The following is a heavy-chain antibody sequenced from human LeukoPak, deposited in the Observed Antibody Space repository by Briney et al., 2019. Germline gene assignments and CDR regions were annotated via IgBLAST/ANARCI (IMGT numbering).Heavy chain of an antibody. CDR3: AKIYCSGGSCSDY. CDR1: GFTFGSYA. V-gene: IGHV3-23*01. J-gene: IGHJ4*02. CDR2: ISGSGGST. Sequence: GGSLRLSCAASGFTFGSYAMSWVRQAPGKGLEWVSAISGSGGSTYYADSVKGRFTISRDNPKNTLYLQMNSLRAEDTAVYYCAKIYCSGGSCSDYWGQGTLVTVSS. D-gene: IGHD2-15*01.